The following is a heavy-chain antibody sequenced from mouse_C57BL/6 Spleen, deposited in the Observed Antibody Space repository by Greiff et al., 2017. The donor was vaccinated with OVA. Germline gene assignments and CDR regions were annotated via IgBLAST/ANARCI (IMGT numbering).Heavy chain of an antibody. CDR2: IYPGDGDT. CDR3: ARVGWDGPLFDY. D-gene: IGHD4-1*01. CDR1: GYAFSSSW. Sequence: QVQLKESGPELVKPGASVKISCKASGYAFSSSWMNWVKQRPGKGLEWIGRIYPGDGDTNYNGKFKGKATLTADKSSSTAYMQLSSLTSEDSAVYFCARVGWDGPLFDYWGQGTTLTVSS. J-gene: IGHJ2*01. V-gene: IGHV1-82*01.